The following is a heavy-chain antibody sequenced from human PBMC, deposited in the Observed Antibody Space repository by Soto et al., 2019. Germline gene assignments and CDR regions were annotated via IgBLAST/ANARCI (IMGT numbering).Heavy chain of an antibody. Sequence: ASVKVSCKASGGTFSSYAISWVRQAPGQGLEWMGGIIPIFGTANYAQKFQGRVTITADESTSTAYMELSSLRSEDTAVYYCARDSLLELRTGDYYYYMDVWGKGTTVTVSS. J-gene: IGHJ6*03. CDR2: IIPIFGTA. V-gene: IGHV1-69*13. CDR1: GGTFSSYA. CDR3: ARDSLLELRTGDYYYYMDV. D-gene: IGHD1-7*01.